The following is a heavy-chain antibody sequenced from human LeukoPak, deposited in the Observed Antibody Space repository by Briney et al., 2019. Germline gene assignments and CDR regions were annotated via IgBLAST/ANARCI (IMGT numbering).Heavy chain of an antibody. CDR2: ISSSSNYI. J-gene: IGHJ4*02. D-gene: IGHD6-19*01. V-gene: IGHV3-21*01. Sequence: GGSLRLSCAASGFTFSSYSMNWVRQAPGKGLEWVSSISSSSNYIYYADSVKGRFTISRDNAKNSLYLQMNSLRAEDTAVYYCARGISSSGWYDYWGQGTLVTVSS. CDR1: GFTFSSYS. CDR3: ARGISSSGWYDY.